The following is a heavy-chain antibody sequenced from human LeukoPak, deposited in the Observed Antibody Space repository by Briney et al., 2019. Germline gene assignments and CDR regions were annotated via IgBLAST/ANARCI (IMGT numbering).Heavy chain of an antibody. CDR3: ARDYGYSLLFY. J-gene: IGHJ4*02. CDR2: ISGGSGST. V-gene: IGHV1-3*01. D-gene: IGHD5-12*01. CDR1: GYTFTNYA. Sequence: GASVTVSFKASGYTFTNYAIHWIRQAPGQRKEWMGWISGGSGSTKYSQKLQGRVTITRDTSASTAYMELSSLISEDTAVYYCARDYGYSLLFYGGQGTLVSVS.